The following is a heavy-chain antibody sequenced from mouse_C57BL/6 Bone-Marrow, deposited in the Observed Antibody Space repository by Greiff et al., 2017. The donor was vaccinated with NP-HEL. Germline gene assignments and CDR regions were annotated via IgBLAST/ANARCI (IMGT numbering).Heavy chain of an antibody. J-gene: IGHJ4*01. CDR3: ARSGTGTGYAMDY. D-gene: IGHD4-1*01. CDR1: GYTFTNYW. V-gene: IGHV1-63*01. Sequence: QVQLQQSGAELVRPGTSVKMSCKASGYTFTNYWIGWAKQRPGHGLEWIGDIYPGGGYTNYNEKFKGQATLTADKSSSTAYMQFSSLTSEDSAIYYCARSGTGTGYAMDYWGQGTSVTVSS. CDR2: IYPGGGYT.